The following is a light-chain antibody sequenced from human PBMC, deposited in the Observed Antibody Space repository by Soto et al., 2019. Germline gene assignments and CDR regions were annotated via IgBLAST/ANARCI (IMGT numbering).Light chain of an antibody. CDR1: SSNIASRS. V-gene: IGLV1-44*01. Sequence: QSVLTQPPSASATPGQRVTISCSGSSSNIASRSVYWYQQLPGTAPKLLIYSSDLRPSGVPDRFSGSKSGPTASLAISGVQSEDEADYYCSTWDVSLNGWVFGRGTKLTVL. CDR2: SSD. J-gene: IGLJ3*02. CDR3: STWDVSLNGWV.